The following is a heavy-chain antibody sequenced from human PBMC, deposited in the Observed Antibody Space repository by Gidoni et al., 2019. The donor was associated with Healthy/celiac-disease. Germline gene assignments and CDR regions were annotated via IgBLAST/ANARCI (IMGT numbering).Heavy chain of an antibody. Sequence: QVQLQESGPGLVKPSQTLSLTCPVSGGSISSGGYYLSWIRQHPGKGLEWIGYIYYSGSTYYNPSLKSRVTISVDTSKNQFSLKLSSVTAADTAVYYCARVRLAYCGGDCYPYYYYGMDVWGQGTTVTVSS. J-gene: IGHJ6*02. CDR3: ARVRLAYCGGDCYPYYYYGMDV. V-gene: IGHV4-31*03. D-gene: IGHD2-21*02. CDR1: GGSISSGGYY. CDR2: IYYSGST.